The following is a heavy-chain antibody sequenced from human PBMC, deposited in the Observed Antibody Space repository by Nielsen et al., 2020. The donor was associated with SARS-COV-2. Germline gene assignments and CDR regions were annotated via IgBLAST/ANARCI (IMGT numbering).Heavy chain of an antibody. CDR3: ARERDIVVVPAAFGY. D-gene: IGHD2-2*01. CDR2: IYYSGSI. CDR1: GGSISSSY. V-gene: IGHV4-59*01. J-gene: IGHJ4*02. Sequence: SETLSLTCTVSGGSISSSYWSWIRQPPGKGLEWIGYIYYSGSITYNPSLKGRVTISADTSRNQFSLRLRSVTAADTAVYYCARERDIVVVPAAFGYWGQGTLVTVSS.